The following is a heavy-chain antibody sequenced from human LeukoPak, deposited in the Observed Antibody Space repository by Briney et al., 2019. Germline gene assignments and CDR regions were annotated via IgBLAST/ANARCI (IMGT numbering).Heavy chain of an antibody. D-gene: IGHD5-18*01. CDR3: ARGRLPLNWFDP. J-gene: IGHJ5*02. V-gene: IGHV1-2*02. CDR1: GYTFTGYY. Sequence: GASVTVSFKASGYTFTGYYMHWVRQAPGQGVEWMGWINPNSGGTNYAQKFQGRVTMTRDTSISTAYMELSRLRSDDTAVYYCARGRLPLNWFDPWGQGTLVTVSS. CDR2: INPNSGGT.